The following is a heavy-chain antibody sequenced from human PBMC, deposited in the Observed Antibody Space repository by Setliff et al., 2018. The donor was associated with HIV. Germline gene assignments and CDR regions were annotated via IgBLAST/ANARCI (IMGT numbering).Heavy chain of an antibody. V-gene: IGHV4-34*01. CDR1: GGSFSDFY. D-gene: IGHD2-15*01. Sequence: SETLSLTCAVFGGSFSDFYWGGRRQPPGKGLEWIGEISYSGSPAYNPSLKSRVTMSVDASKNLVSLNLXXVXAADXXXYYCARGXXXQVVXDRWFDPWXQGXPVXXSS. CDR2: ISYSGSP. J-gene: IGHJ5*02. CDR3: ARGXXXQVVXDRWFDP.